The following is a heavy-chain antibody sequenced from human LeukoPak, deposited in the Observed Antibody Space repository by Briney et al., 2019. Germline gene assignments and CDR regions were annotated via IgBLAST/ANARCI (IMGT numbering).Heavy chain of an antibody. J-gene: IGHJ5*02. Sequence: SQTLSLTCAVSGDSISYESYYWNWIRQAPGKGPEWIGNIYRGRARLNPSYTSRVAISVDMSKSQVSLSLTSVTAADTAIYYFAGRSEKRQTLSWGQGVLVVVSA. CDR3: AGRSEKRQTLS. CDR2: IYRGRA. D-gene: IGHD3-16*01. V-gene: IGHV4-30-2*01. CDR1: GDSISYESYY.